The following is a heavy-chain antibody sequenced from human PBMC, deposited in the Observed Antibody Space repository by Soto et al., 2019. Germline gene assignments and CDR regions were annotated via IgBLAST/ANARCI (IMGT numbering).Heavy chain of an antibody. Sequence: GGSLRLSCSASGFTFSSYGMHWVRQAPGKGLEWVAVIWYDGSNKYYADSVKGRFPISRDNSKNTLYLQMNSLRADDTAVYYCARESYYYYMDVWGKGTTVTVSS. CDR1: GFTFSSYG. V-gene: IGHV3-33*01. J-gene: IGHJ6*03. CDR3: ARESYYYYMDV. CDR2: IWYDGSNK.